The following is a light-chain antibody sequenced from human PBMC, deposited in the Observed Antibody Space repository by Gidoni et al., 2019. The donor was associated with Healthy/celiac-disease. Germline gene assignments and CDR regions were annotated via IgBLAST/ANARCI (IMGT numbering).Light chain of an antibody. CDR3: QAWDSSTVV. V-gene: IGLV3-1*01. Sequence: SYELTQLPSVSVSPGQTATITCTGDKLGDKYACWYQQKPGQSPVLVISHDSQRPSGIPERFSGSNSGNTATLTISGTQAMDEADYYCQAWDSSTVVVGGGTKLTVL. CDR2: HDS. J-gene: IGLJ2*01. CDR1: KLGDKY.